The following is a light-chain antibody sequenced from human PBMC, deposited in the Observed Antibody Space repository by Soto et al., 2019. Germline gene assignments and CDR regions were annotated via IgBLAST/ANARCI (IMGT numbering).Light chain of an antibody. Sequence: TLSVSPGERATLSCRASQSVSSNLAWYQQKPGQAPSLLIYGASTRATGIPARFSGSGSGTEFTLTISSLQSEDFALYYCQQYNNWPPLTFGGGTKVDIK. CDR3: QQYNNWPPLT. CDR2: GAS. CDR1: QSVSSN. J-gene: IGKJ4*01. V-gene: IGKV3-15*01.